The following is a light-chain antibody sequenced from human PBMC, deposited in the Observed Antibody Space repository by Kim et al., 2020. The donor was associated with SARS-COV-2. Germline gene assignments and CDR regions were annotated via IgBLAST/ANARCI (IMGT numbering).Light chain of an antibody. J-gene: IGKJ4*01. V-gene: IGKV1-39*01. CDR3: QQSHTTPLLT. CDR1: QSISTY. Sequence: DIQMTQYPSSLAASIGDRVTIACRASQSISTYLNWYQQKPGKAPKLLIYAASSLQSGVPSRFSGSGSGTHFTLTISSLQPEDFATYYCQQSHTTPLLTFGGGTKVDIK. CDR2: AAS.